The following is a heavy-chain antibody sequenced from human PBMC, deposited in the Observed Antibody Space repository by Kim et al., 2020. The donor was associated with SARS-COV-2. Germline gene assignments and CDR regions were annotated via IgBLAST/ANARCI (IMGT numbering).Heavy chain of an antibody. CDR1: GGSIYSGGYY. CDR2: IYFSGST. Sequence: SETLSLTCTVSGGSIYSGGYYWSWIRHPGKGLEWIGNIYFSGSTYYSPSLKSRVTISKDTSKNQFSLKLSSVTAADTAVYYCARAHYYASGSYYNVGDY. V-gene: IGHV4-31*03. CDR3: ARAHYYASGSYYNVGDY. D-gene: IGHD3-10*01. J-gene: IGHJ4*01.